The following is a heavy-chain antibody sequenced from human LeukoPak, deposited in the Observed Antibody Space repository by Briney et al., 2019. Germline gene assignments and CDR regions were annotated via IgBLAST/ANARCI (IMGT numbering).Heavy chain of an antibody. CDR3: AREEAPYYDMAVTAFDI. J-gene: IGHJ3*02. D-gene: IGHD3-22*01. CDR1: GGSFSGYY. Sequence: SETLSLTCAVYGGSFSGYYWSWIRQPPGKGLEWIGEINHSGSTYYNPSLKSRVNISVDTSKNQFSLKLSSVTAADTAVYYCAREEAPYYDMAVTAFDIWGQGTMVTVSS. V-gene: IGHV4-34*01. CDR2: INHSGST.